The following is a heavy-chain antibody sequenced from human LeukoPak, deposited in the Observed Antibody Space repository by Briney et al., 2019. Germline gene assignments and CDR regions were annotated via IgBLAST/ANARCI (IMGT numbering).Heavy chain of an antibody. CDR2: IYYSGST. V-gene: IGHV4-59*08. Sequence: SETLSLTCNVSGDSISGQHLTWIRQPPGKGLEWIGYIYYSGSTNYNPSLKSRVTISVDTSKNQFSLKLSSVTAADTAVYYCARQDILTGYYAIFDYWGPGTLVTVS. CDR1: GDSISGQH. D-gene: IGHD3-9*01. CDR3: ARQDILTGYYAIFDY. J-gene: IGHJ4*02.